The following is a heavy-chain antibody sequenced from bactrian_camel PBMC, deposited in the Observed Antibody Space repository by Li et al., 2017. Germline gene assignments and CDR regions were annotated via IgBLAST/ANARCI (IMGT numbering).Heavy chain of an antibody. CDR3: AAAPVDRRSGLQCDWGSGR. J-gene: IGHJ4*01. Sequence: VQLVESGGGAVQAGGSVRLSCVGSGFTARFSDYCMGWFRQAPGKEREGVAAIHADGRTIYADSVKGRFTISQDSAKRTLYLQMDNLKPEDTGMYYCAAAPVDRRSGLQCDWGSGRRGQGTQVTVS. CDR2: IHADGRT. CDR1: GFTARFSDYC. D-gene: IGHD7*01. V-gene: IGHV3S55*01.